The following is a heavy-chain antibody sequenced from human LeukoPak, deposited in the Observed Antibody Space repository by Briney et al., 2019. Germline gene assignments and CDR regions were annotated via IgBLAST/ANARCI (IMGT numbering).Heavy chain of an antibody. Sequence: PGGSLRLSCAASGFTFRDYYMSWIRQAPGKGLEWVSYISSSGSTIYYADSVKGRFTISRDNAKNSLYLQMNSLRAEDTAVYYCARDTSGGNWYTDYYYYYGMDVWGQGTTVTVSS. CDR3: ARDTSGGNWYTDYYYYYGMDV. V-gene: IGHV3-11*01. J-gene: IGHJ6*02. D-gene: IGHD2-21*02. CDR2: ISSSGSTI. CDR1: GFTFRDYY.